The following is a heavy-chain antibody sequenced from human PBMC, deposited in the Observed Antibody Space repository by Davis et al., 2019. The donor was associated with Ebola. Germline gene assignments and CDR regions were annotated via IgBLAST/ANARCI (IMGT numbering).Heavy chain of an antibody. D-gene: IGHD1-26*01. J-gene: IGHJ2*01. V-gene: IGHV3-23*01. Sequence: GGSLRLSCAASGFTFSTYAMSWVRQAPGKGLEWVSGISVRGDGTSYSDSVKGRFTISRDNSKNTLYLQMNSLRAEDTAVYYCAKGGGSYGNWYFDLWGRGTLVTVSS. CDR2: ISVRGDGT. CDR1: GFTFSTYA. CDR3: AKGGGSYGNWYFDL.